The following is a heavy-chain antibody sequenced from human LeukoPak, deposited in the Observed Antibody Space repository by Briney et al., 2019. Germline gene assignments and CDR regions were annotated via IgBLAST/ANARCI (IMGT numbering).Heavy chain of an antibody. V-gene: IGHV4-38-2*02. J-gene: IGHJ4*02. CDR2: ITHSGST. Sequence: PSETLSLTCTVSGYSISSGYYWGWIRQPPGKGLEWIGEITHSGSTNYNPSLKSRVTISVDTSKNQFSLKLSSVTAADTAVYYCARDTPGSSSLDFWGQGTLVTVSS. CDR3: ARDTPGSSSLDF. CDR1: GYSISSGYY. D-gene: IGHD6-6*01.